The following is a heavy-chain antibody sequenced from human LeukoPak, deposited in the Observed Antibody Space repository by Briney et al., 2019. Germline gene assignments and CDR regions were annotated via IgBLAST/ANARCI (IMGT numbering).Heavy chain of an antibody. V-gene: IGHV4-34*01. D-gene: IGHD2-15*01. CDR3: ARGQRGPSTFRH. CDR2: INHSGST. Sequence: SETLSLTCAVYGGSFSGYYWSWIRQPPGKGLEWIGEINHSGSTNYNPSLKSRVTISVDTSKNQFSLKLSSVTAADTAVYYCARGQRGPSTFRHWGQGTLVTVSS. CDR1: GGSFSGYY. J-gene: IGHJ1*01.